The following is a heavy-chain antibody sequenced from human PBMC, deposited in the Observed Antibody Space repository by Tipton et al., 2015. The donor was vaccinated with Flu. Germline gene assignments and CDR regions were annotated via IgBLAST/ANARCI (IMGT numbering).Heavy chain of an antibody. J-gene: IGHJ4*02. D-gene: IGHD6-19*01. CDR1: GFTFSRYA. CDR2: ISGSGGGT. Sequence: SLRLSCAASGFTFSRYAMSWVRQAPGKRLEWISAISGSGGGTYYADSVKGRFTISRDNSRNTLFLRMNSLKADDTAMYYCAKVIPEKVAGLDYWGQGTLVTVPS. V-gene: IGHV3-23*01. CDR3: AKVIPEKVAGLDY.